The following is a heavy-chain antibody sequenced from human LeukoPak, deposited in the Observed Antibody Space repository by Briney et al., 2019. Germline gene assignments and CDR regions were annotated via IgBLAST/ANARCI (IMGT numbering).Heavy chain of an antibody. CDR3: AKAPSFRIHDAFDI. J-gene: IGHJ3*02. V-gene: IGHV3-23*01. Sequence: GSLRLSCAVSGFTFSSSAMNWVRQAPGKGLEWVSGFSGSGGSTYLADSVKGRFTISRDNSKNTLYLQMNSLRAEDTAIYYCAKAPSFRIHDAFDIWGLGTMVTVSS. CDR2: FSGSGGST. D-gene: IGHD2/OR15-2a*01. CDR1: GFTFSSSA.